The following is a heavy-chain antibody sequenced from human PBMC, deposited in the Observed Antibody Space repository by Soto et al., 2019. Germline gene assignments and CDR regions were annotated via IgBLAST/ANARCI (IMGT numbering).Heavy chain of an antibody. Sequence: SETLSLTCAVSGYSISLGYYWGWIRQPPGKGLEWIGSIYHSGNTYYNPSLKSRVSISLDTSRNHFSLELTSVTAADTAVYYCARVKLAGCGGFDYWGLGTLVTLSS. CDR2: IYHSGNT. CDR1: GYSISLGYY. CDR3: ARVKLAGCGGFDY. D-gene: IGHD2-15*01. J-gene: IGHJ4*02. V-gene: IGHV4-38-2*01.